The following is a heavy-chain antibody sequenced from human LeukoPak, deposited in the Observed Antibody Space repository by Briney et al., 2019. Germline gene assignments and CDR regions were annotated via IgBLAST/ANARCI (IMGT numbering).Heavy chain of an antibody. CDR3: ARGDSSGWSIDY. J-gene: IGHJ4*02. D-gene: IGHD6-19*01. CDR1: GFTFSSYS. V-gene: IGHV3-21*01. CDR2: ISSSSSYI. Sequence: PGGSLRLSCAASGFTFSSYSINWVRQAPGKGLEWVSPISSSSSYIYYADSVKGRFTISRDNAKNSLYLQMNSLRAEDTAVYYCARGDSSGWSIDYWGQGTLVTVSS.